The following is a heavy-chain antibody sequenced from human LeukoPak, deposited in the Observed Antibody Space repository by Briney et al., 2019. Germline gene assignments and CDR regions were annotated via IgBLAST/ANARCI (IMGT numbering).Heavy chain of an antibody. Sequence: SETLSLTCTVSGGSISSGSYYWSWIRQPAGKGLEWIGRVYTSGSTNYNPSLKSRVTISVDTSKNQFSLKLRSVTAADTAVYYCAKDGPRITMVRGMIDYWGQGTLVTVSS. V-gene: IGHV4-61*02. J-gene: IGHJ4*02. CDR3: AKDGPRITMVRGMIDY. CDR2: VYTSGST. CDR1: GGSISSGSYY. D-gene: IGHD3-10*01.